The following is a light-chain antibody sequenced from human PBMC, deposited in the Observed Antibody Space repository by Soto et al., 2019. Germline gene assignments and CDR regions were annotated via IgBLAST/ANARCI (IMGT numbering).Light chain of an antibody. Sequence: EIVLTQSPGTLSLSPGERATLSCRASQSVTTTVAWYQQKPGQAPRLLIYGASTRATGIPARFSGSGSGTEFTLTISSLQSEDFAVYYCQQYNNWPPITFGQGTRLEIK. V-gene: IGKV3-15*01. CDR3: QQYNNWPPIT. CDR2: GAS. J-gene: IGKJ5*01. CDR1: QSVTTT.